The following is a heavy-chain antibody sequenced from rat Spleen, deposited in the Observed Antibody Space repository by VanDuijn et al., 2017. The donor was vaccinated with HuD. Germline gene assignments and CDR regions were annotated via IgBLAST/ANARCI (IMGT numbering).Heavy chain of an antibody. D-gene: IGHD1-4*01. J-gene: IGHJ2*01. V-gene: IGHV2-16*01. CDR2: IWNNGGT. CDR1: GFSLTSFS. CDR3: ASGIFDF. Sequence: QVQLKESGPGLVQPSETLSLTCTVSGFSLTSFSVSWVRQSSGRGPEWMGVIWNNGGTDYHSPIKSRLSISRDTSKSQVFLKMNSLQTEDTAMYFCASGIFDFWGQGVMVTVSS.